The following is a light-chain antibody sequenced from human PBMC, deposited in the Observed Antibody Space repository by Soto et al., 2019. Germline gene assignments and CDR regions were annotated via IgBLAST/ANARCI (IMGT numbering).Light chain of an antibody. J-gene: IGKJ1*01. V-gene: IGKV3D-20*02. CDR3: QQGNTWPWT. Sequence: PGERATLSCRASQSISGTYLAWYQQKPGQSPRLLIYSASTRAPGIPDRFSGSGSGTDFTLTISRLEPEDFAFYYCQQGNTWPWTFGQGTKVDIK. CDR1: QSISGTY. CDR2: SAS.